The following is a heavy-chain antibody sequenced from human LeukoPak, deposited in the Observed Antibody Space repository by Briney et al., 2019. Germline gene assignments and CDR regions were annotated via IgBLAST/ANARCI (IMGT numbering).Heavy chain of an antibody. CDR1: GGTFTSYA. CDR2: IIPIFGTA. Sequence: SVKVSCKASGGTFTSYAISWVRQAPGQGLEWMGRIIPIFGTANYAQQFQGRVTITTDESTSTAYMELSSLRSGDTAVYYCARDARSDETYYYYYMDVWGKGTTVTVSS. V-gene: IGHV1-69*05. CDR3: ARDARSDETYYYYYMDV. D-gene: IGHD6-6*01. J-gene: IGHJ6*03.